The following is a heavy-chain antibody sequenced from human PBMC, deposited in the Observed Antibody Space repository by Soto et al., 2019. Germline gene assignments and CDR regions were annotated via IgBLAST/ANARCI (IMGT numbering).Heavy chain of an antibody. V-gene: IGHV1-18*04. D-gene: IGHD6-13*01. J-gene: IGHJ4*02. CDR2: ISAYNGNT. CDR1: GYTFTSYG. Sequence: GASVKVSCKASGYTFTSYGISWVRQAPGQGLEWMGWISAYNGNTNYAQKLQGRVTMTTDTSTSTAYMELRSLRSDDTAVYYCARDGPTPGYSSSWLDYWGQGTLVTVSS. CDR3: ARDGPTPGYSSSWLDY.